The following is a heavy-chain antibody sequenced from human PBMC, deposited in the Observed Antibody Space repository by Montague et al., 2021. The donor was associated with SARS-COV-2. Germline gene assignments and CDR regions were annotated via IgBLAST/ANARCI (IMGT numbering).Heavy chain of an antibody. CDR1: GFTFSSYW. D-gene: IGHD3-10*01. J-gene: IGHJ4*02. CDR3: ARDHRQVWFAAPVLDRYIDY. V-gene: IGHV3-7*01. CDR2: IKQDGSEK. Sequence: SLRLSCAASGFTFSSYWMSWVRQAPGKGLEWVAYIKQDGSEKYYVDSVKGRFTISRDNAKNSLYLQMNSLRAEDTAVYYCARDHRQVWFAAPVLDRYIDYWGQGTLVTVSS.